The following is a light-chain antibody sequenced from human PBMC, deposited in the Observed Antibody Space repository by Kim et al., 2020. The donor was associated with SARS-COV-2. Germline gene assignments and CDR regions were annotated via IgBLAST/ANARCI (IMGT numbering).Light chain of an antibody. J-gene: IGLJ2*01. Sequence: SYELTQPPSVSVSPGQTATITCSGYKLGDKYVSWYQQKPGQSPVVVIYQDNQRPSGIPERFSGSNSGNTATLTISGTQALDEADYYCQAWDSSTEVFGGGTQLTVL. CDR2: QDN. CDR3: QAWDSSTEV. CDR1: KLGDKY. V-gene: IGLV3-1*01.